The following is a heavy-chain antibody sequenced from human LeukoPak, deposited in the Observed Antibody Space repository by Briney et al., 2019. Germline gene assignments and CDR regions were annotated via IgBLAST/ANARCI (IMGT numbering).Heavy chain of an antibody. V-gene: IGHV1-24*01. Sequence: GASVKVSCEVSGYTLTELSMHWVRQAPGKGLEWMGGFDPEDGETIYAQKFQGRVTMTEDTSTDTAYMELSSLRSEDTAVYYCATVKYSSSWYSPFDYWGQGTLVTVSS. CDR1: GYTLTELS. CDR3: ATVKYSSSWYSPFDY. D-gene: IGHD6-13*01. J-gene: IGHJ4*02. CDR2: FDPEDGET.